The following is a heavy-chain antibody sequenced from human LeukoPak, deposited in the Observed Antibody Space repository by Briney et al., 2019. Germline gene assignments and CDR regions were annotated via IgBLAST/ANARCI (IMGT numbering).Heavy chain of an antibody. V-gene: IGHV3-74*01. CDR3: ARGDYYDSSGYYYYAFDI. CDR1: GFTFRSYW. CDR2: INTDGSTT. J-gene: IGHJ3*02. D-gene: IGHD3-22*01. Sequence: GGSLRLSCAASGFTFRSYWMHWVRQAPGKGLVWVSRINTDGSTTTYADSVKGRFTISRDNAKNTLYLQMNSLRAEDTAVYYCARGDYYDSSGYYYYAFDIWGQGTMVTVSS.